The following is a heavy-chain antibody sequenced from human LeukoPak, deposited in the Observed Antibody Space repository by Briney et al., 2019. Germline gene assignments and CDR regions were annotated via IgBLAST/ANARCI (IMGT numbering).Heavy chain of an antibody. V-gene: IGHV3-33*06. CDR2: IWYDGSNE. CDR3: AKEGVHGDYDY. D-gene: IGHD4-17*01. J-gene: IGHJ4*02. Sequence: GGSLRLSCAASGFTFSSYGMHWVRQAPGKGLEWVAVIWYDGSNEYYADSVKGRFTISRDNSKNTLYLQMNSLRAEDTAVYYCAKEGVHGDYDYWGQGTLVTVSS. CDR1: GFTFSSYG.